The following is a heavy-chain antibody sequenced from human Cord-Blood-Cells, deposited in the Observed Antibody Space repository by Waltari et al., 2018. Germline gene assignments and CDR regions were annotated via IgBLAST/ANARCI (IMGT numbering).Heavy chain of an antibody. V-gene: IGHV1-8*03. CDR3: ARGVGGYDSPIDY. CDR2: MNPNSGNT. J-gene: IGHJ4*02. Sequence: QATGQGLEWMGWMNPNSGNTGYAQKFQGRVTITRNTSISTAYMELSSLRSEDTAVYYCARGVGGYDSPIDYWGQGTLVTVSS. D-gene: IGHD5-12*01.